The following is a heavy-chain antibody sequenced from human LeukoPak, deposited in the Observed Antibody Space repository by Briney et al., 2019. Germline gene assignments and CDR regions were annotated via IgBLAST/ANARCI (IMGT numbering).Heavy chain of an antibody. D-gene: IGHD3-22*01. CDR2: IYYSGST. CDR3: ARSFHSSGYYWAY. V-gene: IGHV4-59*01. CDR1: GGSISSYY. J-gene: IGHJ4*02. Sequence: SETLSLTCTVSGGSISSYYWSRIRQPPGKGLEWIGYIYYSGSTNYNPSLKSRVTISVDTSKNQFSLKLSSVTAADTAVYYCARSFHSSGYYWAYWGQGTLVTVSS.